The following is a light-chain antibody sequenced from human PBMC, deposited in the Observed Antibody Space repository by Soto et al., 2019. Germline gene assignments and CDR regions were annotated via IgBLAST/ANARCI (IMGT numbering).Light chain of an antibody. J-gene: IGKJ3*01. Sequence: DIQMTQSPSTLSASVGDRVTITCRASQSISSWLAWYQQKPGKAPKLLIYKASSLESGVPSRFSGRGSGTEFTLTISSLQPDDFATYCCQQSFTFGPGTKVDIK. CDR3: QQSFT. CDR2: KAS. V-gene: IGKV1-5*03. CDR1: QSISSW.